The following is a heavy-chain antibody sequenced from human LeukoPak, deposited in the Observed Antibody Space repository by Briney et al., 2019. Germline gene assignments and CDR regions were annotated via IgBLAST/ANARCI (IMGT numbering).Heavy chain of an antibody. J-gene: IGHJ4*02. Sequence: PSETLSLTCTVSGDSFSSPSLSWAWIRQPPGKGLEWIGNIYNSGSIYTNPSLKSRVDISIDTSKNQFSLKLRSVTAADTAVYYCARVLTAAGHDYWGQGTLVTVSS. D-gene: IGHD6-13*01. V-gene: IGHV4-39*07. CDR2: IYNSGSI. CDR3: ARVLTAAGHDY. CDR1: GDSFSSPSLS.